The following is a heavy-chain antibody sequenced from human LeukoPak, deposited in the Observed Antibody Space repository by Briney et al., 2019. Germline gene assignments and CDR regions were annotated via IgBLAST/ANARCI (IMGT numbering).Heavy chain of an antibody. J-gene: IGHJ4*02. CDR1: GFTFSRYA. CDR2: INSDDDS. V-gene: IGHV3-23*01. CDR3: ARDRLGAFSYYFDL. Sequence: GGSLRLSCAASGFTFSRYAMSWVRQAPEKGLEWVSSINSDDDSYYADSVKGRFTISRDDSRSTLFLQMNSLRAEDTAVYYCARDRLGAFSYYFDLWGQGTLITVSS. D-gene: IGHD4-11*01.